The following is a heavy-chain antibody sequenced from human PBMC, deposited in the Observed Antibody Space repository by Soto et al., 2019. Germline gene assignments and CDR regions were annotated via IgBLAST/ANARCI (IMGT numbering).Heavy chain of an antibody. CDR2: IIPIFGTT. J-gene: IGHJ2*01. CDR3: ARVVTVVKSFHYWYFDL. D-gene: IGHD2-15*01. V-gene: IGHV1-69*12. Sequence: QVQLVQSGAEVKKPGSSVKVSCKASGVTFSSYAISWVRQAPGQGLEWMGGIIPIFGTTNYAQKFQGRVTITADESTSTSYMELSSLRSEDTAMYYCARVVTVVKSFHYWYFDLWGRGTLVTVSS. CDR1: GVTFSSYA.